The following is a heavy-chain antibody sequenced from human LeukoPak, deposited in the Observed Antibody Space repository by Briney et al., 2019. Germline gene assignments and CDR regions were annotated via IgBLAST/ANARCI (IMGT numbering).Heavy chain of an antibody. V-gene: IGHV4-39*01. CDR2: VYYSGTT. D-gene: IGHD3-16*01. J-gene: IGHJ4*02. Sequence: SETLSLTCTVSGGSISRSRYYWGWIRQPPGKGLEWIGHVYYSGTTYYTASLKSRLTISVDTSKNQFSLKLSSVAAADTGIYYCTCFDLGDFDCWGQGTLVSVSA. CDR1: GGSISRSRYY. CDR3: TCFDLGDFDC.